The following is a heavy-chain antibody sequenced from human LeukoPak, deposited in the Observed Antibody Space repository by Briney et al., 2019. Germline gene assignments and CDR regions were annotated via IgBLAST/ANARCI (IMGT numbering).Heavy chain of an antibody. Sequence: SETLSLTCAVYDGSFSTYYWSWIRQSPGKGLEWIAEINHRGDTNYNPSVKSRVTISVDTSKNQFSLKVRSVTAADTAVYYCARGPTISETGYFDYWGQGTLVTVSS. J-gene: IGHJ4*03. CDR1: DGSFSTYY. V-gene: IGHV4-34*01. CDR2: INHRGDT. CDR3: ARGPTISETGYFDY. D-gene: IGHD1-1*01.